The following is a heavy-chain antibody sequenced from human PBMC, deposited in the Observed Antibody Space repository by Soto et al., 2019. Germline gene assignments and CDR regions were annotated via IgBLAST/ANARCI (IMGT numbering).Heavy chain of an antibody. J-gene: IGHJ5*02. CDR1: GYSFSSYW. D-gene: IGHD2-8*02. V-gene: IGHV5-51*01. CDR3: ARGYCTATICDPWFDP. Sequence: GESLKISCKGSGYSFSSYWIGWVRQMPGKGLEWMGIIYPGDSDTRYSPSFQGQVTISVDKSITTAYLQWSSLKASGTAMYYCARGYCTATICDPWFDPWGQGTLVTVSS. CDR2: IYPGDSDT.